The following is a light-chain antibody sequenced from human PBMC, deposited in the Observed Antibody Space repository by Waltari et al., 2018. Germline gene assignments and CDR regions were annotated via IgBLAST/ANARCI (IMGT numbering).Light chain of an antibody. J-gene: IGKJ1*01. Sequence: DIQMTQSPSTLSASVGDRVTITCRASQSISSWLAWYQQKPGKAPKLLIYKASILESGVPSRFSGSGSGTEFTLTINSLQPDDLANYYCQQYNNFPWTFGQGTKVEIK. CDR2: KAS. V-gene: IGKV1-5*03. CDR1: QSISSW. CDR3: QQYNNFPWT.